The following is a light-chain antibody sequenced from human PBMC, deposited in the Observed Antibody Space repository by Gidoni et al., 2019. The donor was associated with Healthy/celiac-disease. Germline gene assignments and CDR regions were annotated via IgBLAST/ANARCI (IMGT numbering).Light chain of an antibody. CDR1: QSVSSN. CDR2: GAS. CDR3: QQYNNWPPIT. Sequence: EIVMTQAPATLSVSPGERATLSCRARQSVSSNLAWFQQKPGQAPRLLIYGASTRATGIPARFRGSGSGTEFTLTISSLQSEDFAVYYCQQYNNWPPITFGQGTRLEIK. V-gene: IGKV3-15*01. J-gene: IGKJ5*01.